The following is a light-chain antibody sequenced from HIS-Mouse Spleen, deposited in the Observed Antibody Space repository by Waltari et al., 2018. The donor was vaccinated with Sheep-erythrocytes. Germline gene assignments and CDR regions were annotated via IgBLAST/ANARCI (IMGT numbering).Light chain of an antibody. V-gene: IGLV2-11*01. CDR3: CSYAGSYNHV. CDR1: SSDVGGYNY. J-gene: IGLJ1*01. Sequence: QSALTQPRSVSGSPGQSVTISCTGTSSDVGGYNYVSWYQQHPRKAPKLMIYDVSKRPSGVPDRFSGFKSGNTASLTISGLQAEDEADYYCCSYAGSYNHVFATGTKVTVL. CDR2: DVS.